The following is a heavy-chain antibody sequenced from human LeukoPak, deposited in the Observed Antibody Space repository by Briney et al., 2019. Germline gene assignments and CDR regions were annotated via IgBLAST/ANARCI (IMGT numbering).Heavy chain of an antibody. CDR1: GYTFTSYY. CDR2: INPSGGST. J-gene: IGHJ3*02. Sequence: ASVKVSCKASGYTFTSYYMHWVRQAPGQGLEWMGIINPSGGSTSYAQKFQGRVTMTRDTSTSTVYMELSSLRSEDTAVYYCARDLPYYDFWSGYVPGAFDIWGQGTMVTVSS. CDR3: ARDLPYYDFWSGYVPGAFDI. D-gene: IGHD3-3*01. V-gene: IGHV1-46*01.